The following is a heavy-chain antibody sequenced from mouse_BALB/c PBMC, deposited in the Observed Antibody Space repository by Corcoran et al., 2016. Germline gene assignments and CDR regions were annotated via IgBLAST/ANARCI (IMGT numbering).Heavy chain of an antibody. V-gene: IGHV1S34*01. CDR1: GYSFTGYY. CDR2: ISCYNGAT. Sequence: LVKTGASVKISCKASGYSFTGYYMHWVKQSHGKSLEWIGYISCYNGATSYNQKFKGKATFTVDTSSSTAYMQFNSLKSEDSAVYYCARGGSITTVVEDDWGQCITLTVTS. D-gene: IGHD1-1*01. J-gene: IGHJ2*01. CDR3: ARGGSITTVVEDD.